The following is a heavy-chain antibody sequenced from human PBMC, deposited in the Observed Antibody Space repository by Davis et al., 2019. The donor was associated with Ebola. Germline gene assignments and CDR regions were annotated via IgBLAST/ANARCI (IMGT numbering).Heavy chain of an antibody. CDR1: GFTFSSYS. CDR3: ARSLGFRARHYYYGMDV. Sequence: GESLKISCAASGFTFSSYSMNWVRQAPGKGLEWVSSISSSSSYIYYADSVKGRFTISRDNAKNSLYLQMNSLRAEDTAVYYCARSLGFRARHYYYGMDVWGQGTTVTVSS. D-gene: IGHD3-10*01. V-gene: IGHV3-21*01. CDR2: ISSSSSYI. J-gene: IGHJ6*02.